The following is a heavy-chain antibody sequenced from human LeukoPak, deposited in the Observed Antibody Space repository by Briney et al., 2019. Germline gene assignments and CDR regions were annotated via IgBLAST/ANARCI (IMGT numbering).Heavy chain of an antibody. Sequence: ASVKVSCKASGYTFTSYYVQWVRQAPGQGLEWMGIINPSGGSTSYAQKFQGRVSMTRDTSTSTVYMELSSLRSEDTAVYYCARSQGGAYSYGTDYWGQGTLVTVSS. CDR1: GYTFTSYY. CDR3: ARSQGGAYSYGTDY. J-gene: IGHJ4*02. D-gene: IGHD5-18*01. V-gene: IGHV1-46*01. CDR2: INPSGGST.